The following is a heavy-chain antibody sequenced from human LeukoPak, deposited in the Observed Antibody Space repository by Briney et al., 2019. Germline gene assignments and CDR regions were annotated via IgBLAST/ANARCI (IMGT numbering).Heavy chain of an antibody. Sequence: GGSLRLSCAASGFTFSSYAMSWVRQAPGEGLEWVSAISGSGGSTYYADSVKGRFTISRDNSKNTLYLQMNSLRAEDTAVYYCAKIPYYDYVWGSYRAKYYFDYWGQGTLVTVSS. CDR1: GFTFSSYA. CDR3: AKIPYYDYVWGSYRAKYYFDY. V-gene: IGHV3-23*01. CDR2: ISGSGGST. D-gene: IGHD3-16*02. J-gene: IGHJ4*02.